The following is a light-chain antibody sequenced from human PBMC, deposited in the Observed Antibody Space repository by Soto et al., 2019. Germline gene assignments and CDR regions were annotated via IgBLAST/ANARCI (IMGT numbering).Light chain of an antibody. V-gene: IGLV2-14*01. CDR1: SSDVGGYNY. CDR2: DVS. CDR3: SSYTSSSNSVV. Sequence: QSALTQPASVSGSPGQSITISCTGTSSDVGGYNYVSWYQQHPGKAPKLMIYDVSNRPSGVSNRFSGSKSGNTASLTISGLLAEDEDDYYCSSYTSSSNSVVFGGGTKLTVL. J-gene: IGLJ2*01.